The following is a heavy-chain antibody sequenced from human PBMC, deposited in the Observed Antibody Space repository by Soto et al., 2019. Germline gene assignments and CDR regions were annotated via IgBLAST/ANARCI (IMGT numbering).Heavy chain of an antibody. CDR3: ARDRPTSSIRARDYYYAMDV. CDR2: ISSYNGNT. Sequence: QVQLVQSGAEVKKPGASVKVSCKASGYTFITYGISWVRQAPGQGLEWMGWISSYNGNTNYAQKLQGRVTMTTDTSTXTXYXXLRSLRSDDPAVYYCARDRPTSSIRARDYYYAMDVWGQGTTVTVSS. CDR1: GYTFITYG. D-gene: IGHD6-6*01. J-gene: IGHJ6*02. V-gene: IGHV1-18*01.